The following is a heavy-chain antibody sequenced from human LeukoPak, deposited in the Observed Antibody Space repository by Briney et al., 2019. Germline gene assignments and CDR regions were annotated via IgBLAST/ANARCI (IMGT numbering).Heavy chain of an antibody. CDR3: ARVTPITIFGAYIDAFDI. CDR2: IYYSGST. V-gene: IGHV4-59*01. CDR1: GGSISSYY. D-gene: IGHD3-3*01. Sequence: SETLSLTCTVSGGSISSYYWSWIRQPPGKGLEWIGYIYYSGSTNYNPSLKSRVTISVDTSKNQFSLKLSSVTAADTAVYYCARVTPITIFGAYIDAFDIWGQGTMVTVSS. J-gene: IGHJ3*02.